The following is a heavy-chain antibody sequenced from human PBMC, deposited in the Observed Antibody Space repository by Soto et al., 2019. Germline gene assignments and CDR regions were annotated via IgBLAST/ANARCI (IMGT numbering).Heavy chain of an antibody. Sequence: GASVKVSRKASGYTFTSYAISWVRQAPGQGLEWMGGIIPIYGTANYAQKFQGRLTMTADESTSTVYMELSSLRSDDTAVYYCAREDKPGGYTPPGTSGFDSWGQGTLVTVSS. CDR1: GYTFTSYA. CDR3: AREDKPGGYTPPGTSGFDS. J-gene: IGHJ4*02. CDR2: IIPIYGTA. V-gene: IGHV1-69*13. D-gene: IGHD5-12*01.